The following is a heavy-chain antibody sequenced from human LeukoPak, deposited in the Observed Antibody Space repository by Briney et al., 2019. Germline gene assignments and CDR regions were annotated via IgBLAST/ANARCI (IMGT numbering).Heavy chain of an antibody. J-gene: IGHJ4*02. Sequence: GGSLRLSSTTSGFTFDNFGIHWVRQGPGRGLEWVAHIWYDGDKKYYAESVRGRFSISRDNSKNTVSLQMNSLRVEDTAMYYCARDLRYFGSGSQPLDYWGQGTLVTVSS. CDR2: IWYDGDKK. V-gene: IGHV3-33*01. D-gene: IGHD3-10*01. CDR3: ARDLRYFGSGSQPLDY. CDR1: GFTFDNFG.